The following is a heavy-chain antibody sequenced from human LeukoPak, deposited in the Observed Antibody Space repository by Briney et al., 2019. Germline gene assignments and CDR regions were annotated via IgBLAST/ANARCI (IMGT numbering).Heavy chain of an antibody. V-gene: IGHV3-7*01. CDR1: GFTVNNNH. CDR2: IKQDGSDK. D-gene: IGHD2-2*03. Sequence: PGGSLRLSCVASGFTVNNNHESWVRQAPGKGLEWVANIKQDGSDKYYVDSVKGRFTISKDNAKNSLCLQMNSLRAEDTAVYYCARVGSQSFDYWGQGTLVTVSS. CDR3: ARVGSQSFDY. J-gene: IGHJ4*02.